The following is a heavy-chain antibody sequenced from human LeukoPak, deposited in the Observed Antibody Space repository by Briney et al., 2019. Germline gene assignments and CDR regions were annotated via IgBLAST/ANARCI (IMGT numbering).Heavy chain of an antibody. D-gene: IGHD5-12*01. CDR3: TTEGYSGYDPFDY. V-gene: IGHV3-15*01. Sequence: GGSLRLSCTASGFTFTNDFMNWVRQAPGLELEWIGCIKSKTDGGTTDYAAHVKGRFTISRYASKNTLSLQMNSLKTEDTAVYWCTTEGYSGYDPFDYWGEGTLVTVSS. CDR2: IKSKTDGGTT. CDR1: GFTFTNDF. J-gene: IGHJ4*02.